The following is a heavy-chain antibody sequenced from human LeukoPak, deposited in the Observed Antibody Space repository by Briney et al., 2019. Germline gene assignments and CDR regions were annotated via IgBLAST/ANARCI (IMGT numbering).Heavy chain of an antibody. CDR2: ITWNGGST. D-gene: IGHD2-15*01. CDR1: GFSFNDYG. V-gene: IGHV3-20*04. CDR3: VRGGGSIRHSYYYYVDV. Sequence: GGSLRLSCAASGFSFNDYGMSWARQAPGQGPEWVSGITWNGGSTDYAASVKGRFTISRDNARNSLYLQMNSLRDEDTALYYCVRGGGSIRHSYYYYVDVWGKGTSVTVSS. J-gene: IGHJ6*03.